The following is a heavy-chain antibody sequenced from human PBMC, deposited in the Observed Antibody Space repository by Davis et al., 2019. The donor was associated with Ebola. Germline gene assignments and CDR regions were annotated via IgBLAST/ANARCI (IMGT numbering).Heavy chain of an antibody. CDR1: GFTFSSYW. J-gene: IGHJ6*02. CDR3: AREYYDILTGPWGMDV. Sequence: GESLKISCAASGFTFSSYWMHWVRQAPGKGLVWVSRINSDGSSTSYADSVKGRFTISRDNAKNSLYLQMNSLRAEDTAVYYCAREYYDILTGPWGMDVWGQGTTVTVSS. V-gene: IGHV3-74*01. D-gene: IGHD3-9*01. CDR2: INSDGSST.